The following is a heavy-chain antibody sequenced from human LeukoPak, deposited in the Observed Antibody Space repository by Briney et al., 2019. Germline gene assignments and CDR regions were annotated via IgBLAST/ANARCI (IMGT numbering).Heavy chain of an antibody. CDR2: IYHSGST. V-gene: IGHV4-38-2*02. CDR1: GYSISSGYY. D-gene: IGHD3-3*01. Sequence: SETLSLTCTASGYSISSGYYWGWIRQPPGKGLEWIGSIYHSGSTYYNPSLKSRVTISVDTSKNQFSLKLSSVTAADTAVYYCARATLGYDFWSGYYTGEFDYWGQGTLVTVSS. J-gene: IGHJ4*02. CDR3: ARATLGYDFWSGYYTGEFDY.